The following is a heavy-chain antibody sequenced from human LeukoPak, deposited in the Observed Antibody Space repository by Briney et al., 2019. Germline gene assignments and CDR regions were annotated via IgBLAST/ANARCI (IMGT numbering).Heavy chain of an antibody. J-gene: IGHJ6*03. CDR2: IYISGST. CDR3: ARDVFGASYGDYANYYYYYMDV. Sequence: SETLSLTCTVSGGSISSYYWSWIRQPAGKGLEWIGRIYISGSTNYNPSLKSRVTMSVDTSKNQFSLKLSSVTAADTAVYYCARDVFGASYGDYANYYYYYMDVWGKGTTVTVSS. V-gene: IGHV4-4*07. CDR1: GGSISSYY. D-gene: IGHD4-17*01.